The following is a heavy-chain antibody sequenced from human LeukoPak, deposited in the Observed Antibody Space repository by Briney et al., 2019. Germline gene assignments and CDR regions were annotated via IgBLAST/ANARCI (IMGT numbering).Heavy chain of an antibody. CDR3: AGRRVLDASFDY. J-gene: IGHJ4*02. CDR1: EFTVSGNY. Sequence: PGGSLRLSCAASEFTVSGNYMSWVRQAPGKGLEWVSVIYSSDNTYYIDSLKGRFTISRDNSKNTLYLQMNSLRAEDTAVYYCAGRRVLDASFDYWGQGTLVTVSS. V-gene: IGHV3-66*02. D-gene: IGHD3-16*01. CDR2: IYSSDNT.